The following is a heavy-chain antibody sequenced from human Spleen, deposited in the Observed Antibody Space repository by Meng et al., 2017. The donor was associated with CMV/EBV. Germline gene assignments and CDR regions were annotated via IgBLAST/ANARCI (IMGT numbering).Heavy chain of an antibody. J-gene: IGHJ6*02. Sequence: GESLKISCKGSGYIFTRYWIGWVRQMPGKGLEWMGIIYPGDSDTRYSPSFQGQVTISADKSISTAYLQWSSLKASDTAMYYCARQGGIAAAGTQYGMDVWGQGTTVTVSS. CDR1: GYIFTRYW. CDR2: IYPGDSDT. V-gene: IGHV5-51*01. CDR3: ARQGGIAAAGTQYGMDV. D-gene: IGHD6-13*01.